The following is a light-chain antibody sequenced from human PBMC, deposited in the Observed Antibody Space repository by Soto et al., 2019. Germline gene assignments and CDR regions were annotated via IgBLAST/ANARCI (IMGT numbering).Light chain of an antibody. CDR3: QQYGSAPRFT. CDR1: QSVSSSY. CDR2: VAS. J-gene: IGKJ3*01. V-gene: IGKV3-20*01. Sequence: EIVLTQSPGTLSLSPGERATLSCRASQSVSSSYLAWYQQKPGQAPRLLIYVASSRATGIPDRFSGSVSGTDFTPTISRLEPEDFAVYYCQQYGSAPRFTFGPGTKVDIK.